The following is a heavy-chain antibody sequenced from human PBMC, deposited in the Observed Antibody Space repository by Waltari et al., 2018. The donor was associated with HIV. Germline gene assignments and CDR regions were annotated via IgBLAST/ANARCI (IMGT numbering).Heavy chain of an antibody. D-gene: IGHD7-27*01. Sequence: AESGGTLIQPGGSLRLSCVADDFFVISTYMTWVRQSPGKSLEWLAVIYPGGDTYYADSVKGRFTISRDNAKNSLYLQMNSLRVEDTAVYYCARDINGGWGYWGQGTLVTVAS. CDR2: IYPGGDT. J-gene: IGHJ4*02. CDR1: DFFVISTY. CDR3: ARDINGGWGY. V-gene: IGHV3-53*02.